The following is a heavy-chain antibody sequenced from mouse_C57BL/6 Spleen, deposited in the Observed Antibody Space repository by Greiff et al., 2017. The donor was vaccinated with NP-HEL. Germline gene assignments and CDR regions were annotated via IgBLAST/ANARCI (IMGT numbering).Heavy chain of an antibody. D-gene: IGHD2-5*01. CDR3: ARPYYSNYYYYAMDY. CDR2: INPSNGGT. J-gene: IGHJ4*01. Sequence: VQLQQSGTDLVKPGASVKLSCKASGYTFTSYWMHWVKQRPGQGLEWIGNINPSNGGTNYNEKFKSKATLTVDKSSSTAYMQLSSLTSEDSAVYYCARPYYSNYYYYAMDYWGQGTSVTVSS. CDR1: GYTFTSYW. V-gene: IGHV1-53*01.